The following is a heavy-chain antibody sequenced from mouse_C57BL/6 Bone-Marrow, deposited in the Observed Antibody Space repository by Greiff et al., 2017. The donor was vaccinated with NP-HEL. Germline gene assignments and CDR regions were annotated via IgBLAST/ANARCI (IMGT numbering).Heavy chain of an antibody. CDR1: GFTFSSYA. CDR2: ISDGGSYT. CDR3: ARGGWDPSY. Sequence: EVQLQESGGGLVKPGGSLKLSCAASGFTFSSYAMSWVRQTPEKRLEWVATISDGGSYTYYPDNVKGRFTISRDNAKNNLYLQMSHLKSEDTAMYYCARGGWDPSYWGQGTLVTVSA. V-gene: IGHV5-4*01. J-gene: IGHJ3*01. D-gene: IGHD4-1*01.